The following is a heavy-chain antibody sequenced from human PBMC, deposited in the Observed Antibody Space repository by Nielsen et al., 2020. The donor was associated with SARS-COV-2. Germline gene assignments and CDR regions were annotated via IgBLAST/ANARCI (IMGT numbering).Heavy chain of an antibody. D-gene: IGHD6-13*01. CDR1: GSNFNTYS. CDR3: ARSPFHRSSWYGMDV. J-gene: IGHJ6*02. Sequence: GESLKISCVASGSNFNTYSMNWVRQAPGKGLEWVSYISVGSATIYYADSVKGRFTISRDNVKNSLYLQLSSLSAEDTAVYYCARSPFHRSSWYGMDVWGQGTTVTVSS. CDR2: ISVGSATI. V-gene: IGHV3-48*01.